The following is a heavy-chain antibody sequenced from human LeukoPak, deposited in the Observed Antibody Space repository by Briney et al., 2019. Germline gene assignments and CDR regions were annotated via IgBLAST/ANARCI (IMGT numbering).Heavy chain of an antibody. CDR1: GFTFSSYW. J-gene: IGHJ4*02. D-gene: IGHD2-2*01. Sequence: GESLRLSCAASGFTFSSYWMSWVRQAPGKGLEWVANIKQDGSEKYYVDSVKGRFTISRDNAKNSLYLQMNSLRAEDTAVYYCAKGASVVPAAIGYWGQGTLVTVSS. CDR3: AKGASVVPAAIGY. V-gene: IGHV3-7*01. CDR2: IKQDGSEK.